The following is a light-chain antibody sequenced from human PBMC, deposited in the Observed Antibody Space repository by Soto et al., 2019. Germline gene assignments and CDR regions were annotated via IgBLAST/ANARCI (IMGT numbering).Light chain of an antibody. CDR3: QQSYRTPLT. CDR2: AAS. V-gene: IGKV1-39*01. Sequence: DIQMTQSPSSLSASVGDRVTITCRASQSISNYLNWYQQKPGKAPELLIYAASTLQSGVPSRFSGRGSGTDFTLAISSLQPEDFATYYCQQSYRTPLTFGGGTKVEI. CDR1: QSISNY. J-gene: IGKJ4*01.